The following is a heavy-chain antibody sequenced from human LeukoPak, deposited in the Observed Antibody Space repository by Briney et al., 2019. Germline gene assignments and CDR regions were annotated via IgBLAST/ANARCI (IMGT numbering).Heavy chain of an antibody. D-gene: IGHD3-3*01. J-gene: IGHJ4*02. Sequence: SETLSLTCGVYGGSFNSYYWTWIRQTPGRGLEWIGEINYKGTTNLNPALRSRVTISVDTSKSQVSLNLTSVTAADTAVYYCARSWSSNYYSDYWGQGTLVTVSS. CDR3: ARSWSSNYYSDY. CDR2: INYKGTT. V-gene: IGHV4-34*01. CDR1: GGSFNSYY.